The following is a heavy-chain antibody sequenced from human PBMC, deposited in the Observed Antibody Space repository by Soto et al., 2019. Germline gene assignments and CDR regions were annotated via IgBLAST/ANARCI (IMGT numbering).Heavy chain of an antibody. CDR2: IYPGDSDT. CDR1: GYSFTSYW. J-gene: IGHJ6*02. D-gene: IGHD4-4*01. Sequence: PGESLKISCKGSGYSFTSYWIGWVRQMPGKGLEWMGLIYPGDSDTRYSPSFQGQVTISADKSISTAYLQWSSLKASNTAMYYCARRRSNYSPSDYGMDVWGQGTTVSVS. V-gene: IGHV5-51*01. CDR3: ARRRSNYSPSDYGMDV.